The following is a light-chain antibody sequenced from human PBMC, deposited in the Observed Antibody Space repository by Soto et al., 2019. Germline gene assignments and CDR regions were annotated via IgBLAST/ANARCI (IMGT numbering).Light chain of an antibody. V-gene: IGLV2-23*03. CDR2: EGS. CDR1: SSDVGSYNL. J-gene: IGLJ2*01. Sequence: QSALTQPASVSGSPGQSITISCTGTSSDVGSYNLVSWYQQHPGKAPKLMIYEGSKRPSRVSNRFSGSKSGNTASLTISGLQAEDEADYSCCSYAGSSTFVFGGGTKLT. CDR3: CSYAGSSTFV.